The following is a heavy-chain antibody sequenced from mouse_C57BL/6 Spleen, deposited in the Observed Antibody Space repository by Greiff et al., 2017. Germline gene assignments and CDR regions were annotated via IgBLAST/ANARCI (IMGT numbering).Heavy chain of an antibody. CDR1: GFNIKNTS. J-gene: IGHJ2*01. CDR2: IAPANGNT. CDR3: ASPRY. V-gene: IGHV14-3*01. Sequence: EVQLQESVAELVRPGASVKLSCTASGFNIKNTSMHWVKQRPEQGLEWIGRIAPANGNTKYAPKFQGKATITADTSSNTAYLQLSSLTSEYTAIYYCASPRYWGQGTTLTVAS.